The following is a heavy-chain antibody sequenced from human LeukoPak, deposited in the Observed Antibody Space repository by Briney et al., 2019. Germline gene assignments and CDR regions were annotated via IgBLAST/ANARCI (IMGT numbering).Heavy chain of an antibody. Sequence: GRSLRLSCAASVFIFSSYGMHWVRQAPGRGLEWVAVIWNDGSKKYYADSVKGRFTISRDNSKNTVYLQMNSLRVEDTALYYCTRPYSSGWYGCFHHWGQGTLAIVSS. CDR2: IWNDGSKK. V-gene: IGHV3-33*01. CDR1: VFIFSSYG. D-gene: IGHD6-19*01. CDR3: TRPYSSGWYGCFHH. J-gene: IGHJ1*01.